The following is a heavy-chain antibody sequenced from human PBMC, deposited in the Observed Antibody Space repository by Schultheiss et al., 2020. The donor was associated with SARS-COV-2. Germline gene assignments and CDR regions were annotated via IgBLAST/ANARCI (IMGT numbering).Heavy chain of an antibody. D-gene: IGHD2-21*02. Sequence: SLKISCAASGFSFDDYAMHWVRQAPGKGLEWVAGIRRESGSIGYADSVKGRFSISRDDAKNSLYLQMNSLRADDTALYYCTKDLRGDHGVDLWGQGVLVTVSS. CDR2: IRRESGSI. V-gene: IGHV3-9*01. CDR1: GFSFDDYA. J-gene: IGHJ5*02. CDR3: TKDLRGDHGVDL.